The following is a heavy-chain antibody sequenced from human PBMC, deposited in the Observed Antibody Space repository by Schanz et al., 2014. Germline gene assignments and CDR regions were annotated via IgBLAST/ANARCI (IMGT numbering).Heavy chain of an antibody. V-gene: IGHV1-46*01. CDR3: ARAAYGGYTSTPLRY. Sequence: QVQLLQSGAEVKKPGASVKVSCKASGNTFTTYPINWVRQAPGQGLEWMGIINPTGGSTTYAEKFLGRVTMTSDTSTSTVYMELSRLRSEDTAVYYCARAAYGGYTSTPLRYWGQGTLVTVSS. CDR2: INPTGGST. J-gene: IGHJ4*02. CDR1: GNTFTTYP. D-gene: IGHD5-12*01.